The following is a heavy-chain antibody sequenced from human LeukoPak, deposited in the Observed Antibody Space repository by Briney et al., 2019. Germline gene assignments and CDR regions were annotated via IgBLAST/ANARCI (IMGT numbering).Heavy chain of an antibody. CDR2: ISGYNGKT. Sequence: ASVKVYCKAPGYAYINSDISMPRQAPGQGLEWMGWISGYNGKTNYAQNLQGRVTMITDTSTSTVYMELRSLRSDDTAVYYCARDGESGYDSFDWFYPWGQGTLVTVSS. J-gene: IGHJ5*02. CDR3: ARDGESGYDSFDWFYP. V-gene: IGHV1-18*01. D-gene: IGHD5-12*01. CDR1: GYAYINSD.